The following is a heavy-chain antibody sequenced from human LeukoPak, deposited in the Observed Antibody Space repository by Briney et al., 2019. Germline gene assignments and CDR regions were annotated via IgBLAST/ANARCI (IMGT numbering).Heavy chain of an antibody. J-gene: IGHJ3*02. CDR2: IYPGDSDT. CDR3: ARHRSVGELSFDI. D-gene: IGHD3-10*01. V-gene: IGHV5-51*01. Sequence: GESLKISCKGSGYSFTSYWIAWVRQMPGKGLEWMGIIYPGDSDTRYSPSFEGQVTISADKSISTAYLQWSSLKASDTAMYYCARHRSVGELSFDIWGQGTMVTVSS. CDR1: GYSFTSYW.